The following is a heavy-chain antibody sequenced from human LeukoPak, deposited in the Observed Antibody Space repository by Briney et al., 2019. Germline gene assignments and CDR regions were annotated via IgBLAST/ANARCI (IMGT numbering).Heavy chain of an antibody. J-gene: IGHJ2*01. Sequence: ASVKVPCKASGDTFTSYYMHWVRQAPGQGLEWMGIINPSGGSTSYAQEFQGRVTMTRDTSTSTVYMELSSLRSEDTAVYYCARDPKVAAAGTRYFDLWGRGTLVTVSS. V-gene: IGHV1-46*01. CDR1: GDTFTSYY. CDR2: INPSGGST. CDR3: ARDPKVAAAGTRYFDL. D-gene: IGHD6-13*01.